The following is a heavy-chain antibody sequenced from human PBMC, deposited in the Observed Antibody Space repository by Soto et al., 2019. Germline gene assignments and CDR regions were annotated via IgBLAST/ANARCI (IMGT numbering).Heavy chain of an antibody. CDR1: GYTFTTYG. CDR3: ARVLLLPNPAADF. Sequence: QVHLVQSGAEVRKPGASVKVSCKTSGYTFTTYGIIWVRQAPGQHLEWLGWISARNGETNYAQGFQGRVTLTTDTSTSTAYMELKNLRSDDTAVYFCARVLLLPNPAADFWGQGTLVTVSS. J-gene: IGHJ4*02. V-gene: IGHV1-18*04. CDR2: ISARNGET. D-gene: IGHD3-22*01.